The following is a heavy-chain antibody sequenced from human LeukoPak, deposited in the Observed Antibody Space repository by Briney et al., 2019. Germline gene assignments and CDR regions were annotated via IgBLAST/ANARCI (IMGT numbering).Heavy chain of an antibody. J-gene: IGHJ5*02. CDR3: AKDSGYDFWSGYNWFDP. CDR2: ISWNSGSI. V-gene: IGHV3-9*01. Sequence: PGGSLRLSCAASGFTFDDYAVHWVRQAPGKGLEWVSGISWNSGSIGYADSVKGRFTISRDNAKNSLYLQMNSLRAEDTALYYCAKDSGYDFWSGYNWFDPWGQGTLVTVSS. CDR1: GFTFDDYA. D-gene: IGHD3-3*01.